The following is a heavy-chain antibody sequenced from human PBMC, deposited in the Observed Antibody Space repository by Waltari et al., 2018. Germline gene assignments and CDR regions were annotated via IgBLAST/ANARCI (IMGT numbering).Heavy chain of an antibody. CDR2: SYYRGGT. Sequence: QVHLQESGPGLVKPSQTLSLTCTVSGDSISSSDYYWSWIRQHPGKGLEWIGYSYYRGGTYYNPSLKSRVIISLDTSKNQFSLKLSSVTAADTALYYCARANLLSSTWGHYYFDYWGQGTLVTVSS. CDR3: ARANLLSSTWGHYYFDY. V-gene: IGHV4-31*03. CDR1: GDSISSSDYY. D-gene: IGHD6-13*01. J-gene: IGHJ4*02.